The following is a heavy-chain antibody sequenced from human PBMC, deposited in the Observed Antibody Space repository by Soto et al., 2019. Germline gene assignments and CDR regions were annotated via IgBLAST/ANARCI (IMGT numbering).Heavy chain of an antibody. D-gene: IGHD5-18*01. J-gene: IGHJ5*02. CDR3: AGDGGTAMVLGP. V-gene: IGHV4-31*03. CDR2: IYHSGST. CDR1: GGSISSNGYY. Sequence: QVQLQESGPGLVKPSQTLSLTCTVSGGSISSNGYYWNWIRQYPGKGLEWIGYIYHSGSTYYNPSLKSRVTISLDTAKNRFSLNLSSGTAADTAMYYRAGDGGTAMVLGPWGQGTLVTVSS.